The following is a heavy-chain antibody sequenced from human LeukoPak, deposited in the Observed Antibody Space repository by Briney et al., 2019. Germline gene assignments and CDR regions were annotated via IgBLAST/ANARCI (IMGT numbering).Heavy chain of an antibody. J-gene: IGHJ4*02. CDR1: GFTFSSYS. Sequence: PGGSLRLSCAASGFTFSSYSMNWVRQAPGKGLEWVSSISSSSYIYYADSVKGQFTISRDNAKNSLYLQMNNLRAEDTAVYYCATQSSYGPDYWGQGTLVTVSS. D-gene: IGHD5-18*01. CDR3: ATQSSYGPDY. V-gene: IGHV3-21*01. CDR2: ISSSSYI.